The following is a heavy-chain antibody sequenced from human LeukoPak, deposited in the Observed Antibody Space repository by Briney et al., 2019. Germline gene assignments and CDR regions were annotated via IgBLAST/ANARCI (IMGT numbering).Heavy chain of an antibody. V-gene: IGHV4-61*02. CDR1: GGSISSGSYY. CDR2: IYTSGST. Sequence: SQTLSLTCTVSGGSISSGSYYWSWIRQPAGKGLEWIGRIYTSGSTNYNPSLKSRVTISVDTSKNQFSLKLSSVTAADTAVYYCARDDYSKGYYYYYMDVWGKGTTVTVSS. CDR3: ARDDYSKGYYYYYMDV. J-gene: IGHJ6*03. D-gene: IGHD4-11*01.